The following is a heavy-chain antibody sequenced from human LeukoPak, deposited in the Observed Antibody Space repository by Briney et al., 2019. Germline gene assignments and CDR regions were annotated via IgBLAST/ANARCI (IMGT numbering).Heavy chain of an antibody. Sequence: GGSLRLSCAASGFTFSNYWMNWVRQVPGKGLEWVATIKQDGGEKYYVDSVKGRFTISRDNAKNSLYLQMNSLRAEDTAVYYCAREGTTGTTGGYYFDYWGQGTLVTVSS. CDR2: IKQDGGEK. D-gene: IGHD1-1*01. V-gene: IGHV3-7*01. J-gene: IGHJ4*02. CDR1: GFTFSNYW. CDR3: AREGTTGTTGGYYFDY.